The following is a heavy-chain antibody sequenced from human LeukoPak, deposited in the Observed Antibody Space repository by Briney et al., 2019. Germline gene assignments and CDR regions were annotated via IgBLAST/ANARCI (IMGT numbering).Heavy chain of an antibody. J-gene: IGHJ5*02. Sequence: ASVKVSCKASGYTFTGYYMHWVRQAPGQGLEWMGWINPNSGNTNYAQKFQGRVTVTTDTSTSTAYMELRSLRSDDTAVYYCARDKVIASAGTPNWFDPWGQGTLVTVSS. CDR3: ARDKVIASAGTPNWFDP. D-gene: IGHD6-13*01. CDR2: INPNSGNT. CDR1: GYTFTGYY. V-gene: IGHV1-2*02.